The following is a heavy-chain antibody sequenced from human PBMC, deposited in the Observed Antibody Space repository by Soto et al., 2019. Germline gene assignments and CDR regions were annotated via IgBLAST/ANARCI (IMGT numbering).Heavy chain of an antibody. Sequence: GGSLRLSCAASGFSFSNFEMNWVRQAPGKGLEWVSYINTAGSTKYYAKSVKGRFTISRDNARNSLFLQLNSLRAEDTAVYYCARAECSTPNCLTAYYSYGLDVWGQGTTVTVSS. CDR2: INTAGSTK. V-gene: IGHV3-48*03. J-gene: IGHJ6*02. CDR1: GFSFSNFE. CDR3: ARAECSTPNCLTAYYSYGLDV. D-gene: IGHD2-2*01.